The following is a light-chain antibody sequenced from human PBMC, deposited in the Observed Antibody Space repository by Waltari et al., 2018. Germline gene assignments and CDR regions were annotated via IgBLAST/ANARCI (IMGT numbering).Light chain of an antibody. Sequence: QSALTQPASVSGSPGQSITISCSGTDSDVGAYDFVSWYQQHPGKAPHLIIYAVSNRPSGISNRFSASKSGNMASLTISGLQAEDEADYYCSSYTTSSAPGVFGTGTRVTVL. CDR3: SSYTTSSAPGV. J-gene: IGLJ1*01. V-gene: IGLV2-14*01. CDR1: DSDVGAYDF. CDR2: AVS.